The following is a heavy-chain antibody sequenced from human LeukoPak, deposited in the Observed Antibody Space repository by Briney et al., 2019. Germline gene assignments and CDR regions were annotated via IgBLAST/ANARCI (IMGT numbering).Heavy chain of an antibody. J-gene: IGHJ4*02. V-gene: IGHV4-61*08. D-gene: IGHD1-1*01. CDR3: ARHQTATGTYIDY. CDR1: GGSISSGGYY. Sequence: PSETLSLTCTVSGGSISSGGYYWSWIRQHPGKGLEWIGYIYYSGSTNYNPSLKSRVTISVDTSKNQFSLKLSSVTAADTAVYYCARHQTATGTYIDYWGQGTLVTVSS. CDR2: IYYSGST.